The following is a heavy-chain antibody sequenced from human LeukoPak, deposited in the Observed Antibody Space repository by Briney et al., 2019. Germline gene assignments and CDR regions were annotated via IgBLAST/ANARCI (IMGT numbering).Heavy chain of an antibody. CDR2: INPNSGGT. V-gene: IGHV1-2*06. D-gene: IGHD3-3*01. J-gene: IGHJ5*02. CDR1: GYTFTGYY. Sequence: ASVKVSCKASGYTFTGYYMHWVRQAPGQGLEWMGRINPNSGGTNYAQKFQGRATMTRDTSISTAYMELSRLRSDDTAVYYCAREPTYYDFWSGQPNWFDPWGQGTLVTVSS. CDR3: AREPTYYDFWSGQPNWFDP.